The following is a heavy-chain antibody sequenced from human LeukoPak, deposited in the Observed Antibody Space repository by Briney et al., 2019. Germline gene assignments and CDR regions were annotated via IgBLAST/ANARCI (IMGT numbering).Heavy chain of an antibody. CDR1: GFTFSSHG. D-gene: IGHD2-2*01. J-gene: IGHJ4*02. V-gene: IGHV3-23*01. CDR3: AKGRGVVVPAAIAY. CDR2: ISGSGGST. Sequence: GGSLRLSCAASGFTFSSHGMSWVRQAPGKGLEWVSTISGSGGSTYYADSVKGRFTISRDNSKNTLYLQMNSLRAEDTAVYYCAKGRGVVVPAAIAYWGQGTLVTVSS.